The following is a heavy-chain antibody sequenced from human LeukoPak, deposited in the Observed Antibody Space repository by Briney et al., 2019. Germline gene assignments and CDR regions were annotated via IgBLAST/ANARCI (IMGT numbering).Heavy chain of an antibody. J-gene: IGHJ4*02. CDR2: IYTSGST. V-gene: IGHV4-59*10. CDR1: GGSFSGYY. CDR3: ASMSRYCSSTSCYRGTHFDY. Sequence: PSETLSLTCAVYGGSFSGYYWSWIRQPAGKGLEWIGRIYTSGSTNYNPSLKSRVTISVDTSKNQFSLKLSSVTAADTAVYYCASMSRYCSSTSCYRGTHFDYWGQGTLVTVSS. D-gene: IGHD2-2*01.